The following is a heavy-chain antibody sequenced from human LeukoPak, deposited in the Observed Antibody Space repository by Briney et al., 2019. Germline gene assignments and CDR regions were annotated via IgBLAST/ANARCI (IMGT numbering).Heavy chain of an antibody. D-gene: IGHD3-9*01. CDR1: GVSISSSPYY. CDR3: ARRHTALGAFDI. V-gene: IGHV4-39*01. J-gene: IGHJ4*02. CDR2: ISYSGTS. Sequence: SETLSLTCTLSGVSISSSPYYWGWIRQPPGKGLEWIGSISYSGTSYYDPSLKSRVTISADPSKNQFSMKLSSVTAADTVVYYCARRHTALGAFDIWGQGTLVTVSS.